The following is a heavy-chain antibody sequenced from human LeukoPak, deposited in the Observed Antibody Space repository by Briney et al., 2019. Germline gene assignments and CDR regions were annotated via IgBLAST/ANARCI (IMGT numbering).Heavy chain of an antibody. CDR2: IKSRTDGETT. CDR1: GFIFSNAW. CDR3: TTDDLTQP. V-gene: IGHV3-15*01. D-gene: IGHD1-14*01. Sequence: PGGSLRLSCAASGFIFSNAWMSWVRQAPGKGLEWVGRIKSRTDGETTDYAAPVKGRFTISRDDSKTALSLQMNSLKTEDTAVYYCTTDDLTQPWGQGTLVTVSS. J-gene: IGHJ5*02.